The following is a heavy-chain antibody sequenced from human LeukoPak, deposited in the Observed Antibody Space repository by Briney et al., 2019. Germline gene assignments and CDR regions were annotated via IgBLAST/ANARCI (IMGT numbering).Heavy chain of an antibody. CDR1: GFTFSSYS. V-gene: IGHV3-21*01. Sequence: GGSLRLSCAASGFTFSSYSMNWVRQAPGKGLEWVSSISTSSSYIYFADSVKGRFTISRNNAKNSLYLQMNRLRAEDTAVYYCARDIQTVAGSSSNFHYWGQGTLVTVSS. CDR2: ISTSSSYI. J-gene: IGHJ4*02. CDR3: ARDIQTVAGSSSNFHY. D-gene: IGHD6-19*01.